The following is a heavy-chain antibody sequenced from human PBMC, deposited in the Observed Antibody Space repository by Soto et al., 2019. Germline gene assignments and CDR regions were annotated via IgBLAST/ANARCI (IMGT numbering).Heavy chain of an antibody. V-gene: IGHV4-39*01. CDR2: IYYSGST. D-gene: IGHD2-15*01. J-gene: IGHJ5*02. CDR3: ARQAVWDIVVVVAATNWFDP. Sequence: PSETLSLTCTVSGCSISSSSYYLGWIRQPPGKGLEWIGSIYYSGSTYYNPSLKSRVTISVDTSKNQFSLKLSSVTAADTAVYYCARQAVWDIVVVVAATNWFDPWGQGTLVTV. CDR1: GCSISSSSYY.